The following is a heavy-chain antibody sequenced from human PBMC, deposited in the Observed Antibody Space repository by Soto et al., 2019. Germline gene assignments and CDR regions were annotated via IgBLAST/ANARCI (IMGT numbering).Heavy chain of an antibody. Sequence: QVQLVQSGAEVKKPGSSVKVSCKASGGTFSSYAISWVRQAPGQGLEWMGGIIPIFGTANYAQKFQGRVTITAEESTSPAYMELRSLRSEETAVYYCARGAPHRIAAAGYHYYYGMDVWGQGTTVTVSS. CDR2: IIPIFGTA. D-gene: IGHD6-13*01. CDR1: GGTFSSYA. V-gene: IGHV1-69*01. J-gene: IGHJ6*02. CDR3: ARGAPHRIAAAGYHYYYGMDV.